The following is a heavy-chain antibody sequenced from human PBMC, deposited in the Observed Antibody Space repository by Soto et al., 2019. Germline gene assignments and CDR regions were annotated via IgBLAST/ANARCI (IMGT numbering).Heavy chain of an antibody. Sequence: GGSLRLSCAASGFTVSSNYMSWVRQAPGKGLEWVSVTYSGGSTYYADSVKGRFTISRDTSKNKLYLQMNSLSAEDTAVYYCASTRYNSGWYGVDYWGQGTLVTVSS. CDR1: GFTVSSNY. CDR3: ASTRYNSGWYGVDY. J-gene: IGHJ4*02. CDR2: TYSGGST. D-gene: IGHD6-19*01. V-gene: IGHV3-53*01.